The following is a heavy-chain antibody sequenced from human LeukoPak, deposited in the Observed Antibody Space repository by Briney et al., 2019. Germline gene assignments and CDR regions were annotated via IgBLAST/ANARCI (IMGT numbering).Heavy chain of an antibody. CDR3: ARDRPYYGGNPFDY. J-gene: IGHJ4*02. CDR1: GYTFTSYG. Sequence: ASVKVSCKAPGYTFTSYGISWVRQAPGQGLEWMGWISAYNGNTNYAQKLQGRVTMTTDTSTSTAYMELRSLRSDDTAVYYCARDRPYYGGNPFDYWGQGTLVTVSS. CDR2: ISAYNGNT. D-gene: IGHD4-23*01. V-gene: IGHV1-18*01.